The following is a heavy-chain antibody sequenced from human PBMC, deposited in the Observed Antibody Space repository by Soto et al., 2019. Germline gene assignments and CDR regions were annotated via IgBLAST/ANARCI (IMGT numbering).Heavy chain of an antibody. J-gene: IGHJ4*02. CDR1: GFTFSSYA. CDR2: ISGSGGST. Sequence: EVQLLESGGGLVQPGGSLRLSCAASGFTFSSYAMSWVRQAPGKGLEWVSAISGSGGSTYYADSVKGRFTISRDNAKNTLYLQMNSLRAEDTAVYYCAPHLWFGELYYWGQGTLVTVSS. D-gene: IGHD3-10*01. V-gene: IGHV3-23*01. CDR3: APHLWFGELYY.